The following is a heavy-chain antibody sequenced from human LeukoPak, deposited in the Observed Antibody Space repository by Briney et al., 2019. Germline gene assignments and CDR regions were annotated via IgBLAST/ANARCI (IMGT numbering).Heavy chain of an antibody. CDR1: GFTFDDYT. D-gene: IGHD3-22*01. CDR2: LSWDGSST. CDR3: AAGALYYYENSGYHY. Sequence: GGSLRLSCAASGFTFDDYTMHWVREPPGKGLEWVSLLSWDGSSTYYADSVKGRFTISRDNSKNSLYLQMNSLRSEDTAFYYCAAGALYYYENSGYHYWGQGTLVTVSS. V-gene: IGHV3-43*01. J-gene: IGHJ4*02.